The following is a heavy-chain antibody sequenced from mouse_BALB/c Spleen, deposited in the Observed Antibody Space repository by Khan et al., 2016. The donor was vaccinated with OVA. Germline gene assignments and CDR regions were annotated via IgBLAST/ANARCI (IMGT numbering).Heavy chain of an antibody. CDR3: ARSVTITTVVATDFDY. D-gene: IGHD1-1*01. CDR2: ISYSGRT. V-gene: IGHV3-2*02. CDR1: GYSITSDYA. Sequence: EVKLLESGPGLVKPSQSLSLTCTVTGYSITSDYAWNWIRQFPGNKLEWMGYISYSGRTSYNQSLKSRISITRDTPKNQFFLQLNSVTTEDTATYYCARSVTITTVVATDFDYWGQGTTLTVSS. J-gene: IGHJ2*01.